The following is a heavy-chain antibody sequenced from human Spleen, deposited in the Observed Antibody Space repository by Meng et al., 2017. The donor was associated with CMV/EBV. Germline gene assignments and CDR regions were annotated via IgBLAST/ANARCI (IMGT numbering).Heavy chain of an antibody. D-gene: IGHD2/OR15-2a*01. CDR1: GYTFNDYY. J-gene: IGHJ4*02. V-gene: IGHV1-2*02. Sequence: QVQLVQSGAEVREPGASMRVSCKASGYTFNDYYISWVRQAPGQGLEWMGRINPNTGDTSYAQKFQGTVTMTRDSSINTAYMDLNRLTSDDTAVYYCARNIGAYWGQGTLVTVSS. CDR3: ARNIGAY. CDR2: INPNTGDT.